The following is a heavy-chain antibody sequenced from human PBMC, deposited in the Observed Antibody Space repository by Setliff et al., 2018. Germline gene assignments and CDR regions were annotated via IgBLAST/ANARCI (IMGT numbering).Heavy chain of an antibody. Sequence: GGSLRLSCAASGFTFRNYAMNWVRQAPGKGLEWVAHIKQDGSEEYYVDSVKGRFTISRDNAKNSLYLQMNSLRAEDTAIYYCAKMVGGSRSSGSCYFDYWGQGTLVTVSS. CDR2: IKQDGSEE. CDR1: GFTFRNYA. J-gene: IGHJ4*02. D-gene: IGHD2-15*01. V-gene: IGHV3-7*03. CDR3: AKMVGGSRSSGSCYFDY.